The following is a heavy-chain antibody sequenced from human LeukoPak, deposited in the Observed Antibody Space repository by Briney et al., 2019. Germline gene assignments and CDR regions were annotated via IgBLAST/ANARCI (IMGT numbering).Heavy chain of an antibody. CDR3: ARDAAVAGYYYGMDV. D-gene: IGHD6-19*01. J-gene: IGHJ6*02. V-gene: IGHV3-48*03. CDR2: ISSSGSTI. CDR1: GFTFSSYE. Sequence: GGSLRLSCAASGFTFSSYEVNWVRQAPGKGLEWVSYISSSGSTIYYADSVKGRFTISRDNAKNSLYLQMNSLRAEDTAVYYCARDAAVAGYYYGMDVWGQGTTVTVSS.